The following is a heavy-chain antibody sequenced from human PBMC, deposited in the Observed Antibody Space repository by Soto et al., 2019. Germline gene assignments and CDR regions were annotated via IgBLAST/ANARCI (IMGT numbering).Heavy chain of an antibody. D-gene: IGHD6-19*01. Sequence: GGSLRLSCAASGFTFDDYAMHWVRQAPGKGLEWVSGISWNSGSIGYADSVKGRFTISRDNAKNSLYLQMNSLRAEDTALYYCARLQQLVRPIYSSGWAHDAFDIWGQGTMVTVSS. CDR1: GFTFDDYA. J-gene: IGHJ3*02. CDR3: ARLQQLVRPIYSSGWAHDAFDI. V-gene: IGHV3-9*01. CDR2: ISWNSGSI.